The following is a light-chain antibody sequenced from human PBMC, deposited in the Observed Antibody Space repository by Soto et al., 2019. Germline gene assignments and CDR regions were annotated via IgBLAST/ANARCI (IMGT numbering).Light chain of an antibody. CDR1: QSLSYNSNNRTR. Sequence: DIVMTQSPDSLAVSLGERATISCRSSQSLSYNSNNRTRLAWYQQRPGQSPKLLIYWASTRDSGVPDRFSGSGFVTDFTLTISSLQAADVAVYYCQQYYIPPLTFGPGTKVDLK. CDR2: WAS. V-gene: IGKV4-1*01. CDR3: QQYYIPPLT. J-gene: IGKJ3*01.